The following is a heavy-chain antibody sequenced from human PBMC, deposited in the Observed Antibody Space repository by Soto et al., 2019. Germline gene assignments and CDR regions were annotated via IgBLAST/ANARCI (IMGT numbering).Heavy chain of an antibody. Sequence: QVQLVESGGGVVQPGRSLRLSCAASGFTFSSFAMHWVRQAPGKGLELLAVISSYVVNYYYAESVKWRFTISRDNSKNPLYLQMNSLRNEDTAVYYCARGGAWTPEGLGYWGQGTLVTVSS. V-gene: IGHV3-30-3*01. CDR3: ARGGAWTPEGLGY. CDR2: ISSYVVNY. D-gene: IGHD2-15*01. CDR1: GFTFSSFA. J-gene: IGHJ4*02.